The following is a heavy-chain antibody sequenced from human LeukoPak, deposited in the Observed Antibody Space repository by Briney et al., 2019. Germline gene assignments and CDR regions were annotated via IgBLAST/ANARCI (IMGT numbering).Heavy chain of an antibody. Sequence: PSETLSLTCTVSGGSISSYYWNWIRQPPGEGLEWIGYFHYSGSTNYNPSLKSRVTISVDTSKNQFSLNLSSVTAADTAVYYCAKIYADATFHYWGQGTLVTVSS. CDR2: FHYSGST. J-gene: IGHJ4*02. V-gene: IGHV4-59*01. D-gene: IGHD2-15*01. CDR3: AKIYADATFHY. CDR1: GGSISSYY.